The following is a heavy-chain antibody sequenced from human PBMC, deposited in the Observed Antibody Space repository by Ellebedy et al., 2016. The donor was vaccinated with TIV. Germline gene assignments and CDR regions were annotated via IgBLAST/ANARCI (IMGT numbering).Heavy chain of an antibody. D-gene: IGHD5-24*01. CDR2: INTSGGST. V-gene: IGHV1-46*01. CDR1: GYTFTSYC. J-gene: IGHJ5*02. CDR3: ARAVTGRDGFQSGTFDP. Sequence: ASVKVSXXASGYTFTSYCMHWVRQAPGQGLEWMGIINTSGGSTSYAQKFQGRVTMTSDTSTSTVYMELSSLRSEDTAVYYCARAVTGRDGFQSGTFDPWGQGTLVTVSS.